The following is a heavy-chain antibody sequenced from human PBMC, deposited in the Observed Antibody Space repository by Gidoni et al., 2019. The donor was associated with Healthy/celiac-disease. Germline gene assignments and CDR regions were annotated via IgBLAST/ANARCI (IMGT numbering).Heavy chain of an antibody. J-gene: IGHJ4*02. CDR1: AFTFSRYD. D-gene: IGHD3-10*01. Sequence: EVQLVESGVGLVQPGGSLKLSCYASAFTFSRYDMHWDRQATGKGLEWVSAIGTAGDRYYPGSVKGRFTISRENAKNSLYLQMNSLRAGDTAVYYCARGSGTGSYYDYWGQGTLVTVSS. CDR3: ARGSGTGSYYDY. V-gene: IGHV3-13*01. CDR2: IGTAGDR.